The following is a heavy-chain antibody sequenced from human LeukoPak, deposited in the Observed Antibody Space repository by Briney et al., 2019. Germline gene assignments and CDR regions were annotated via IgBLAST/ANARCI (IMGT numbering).Heavy chain of an antibody. CDR1: GFTFTSYA. J-gene: IGHJ3*02. CDR3: AKKGYSSGKTDAFDI. CDR2: ISSDGSNK. V-gene: IGHV3-30-3*02. Sequence: GRSLRLSCEASGFTFTSYAIHWVRRAPGKGLEWVAVISSDGSNKYYADSVKGRFTISRDNSKNTLYLQMSSLRAEDTAIYYCAKKGYSSGKTDAFDIWGQGTMVTVTS. D-gene: IGHD6-19*01.